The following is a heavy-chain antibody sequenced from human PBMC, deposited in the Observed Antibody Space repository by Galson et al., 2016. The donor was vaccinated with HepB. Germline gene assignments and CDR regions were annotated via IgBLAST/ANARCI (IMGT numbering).Heavy chain of an antibody. J-gene: IGHJ4*02. Sequence: SLRLSCAASGFTFSIYAMSWVRQAPGKGLEWVSSISNNGGRTYYADSVKGRFTISRDNSKNTLFLQMSSLRAEDTAVFFCAKARAAYCSVVRCYPFDSWGQGTLVTVSS. V-gene: IGHV3-23*01. CDR2: ISNNGGRT. CDR3: AKARAAYCSVVRCYPFDS. CDR1: GFTFSIYA. D-gene: IGHD2-15*01.